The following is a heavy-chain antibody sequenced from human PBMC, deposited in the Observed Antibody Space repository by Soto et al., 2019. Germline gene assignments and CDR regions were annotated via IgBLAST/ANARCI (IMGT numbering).Heavy chain of an antibody. CDR1: GFTFSSYW. CDR3: ARVDSGWYGGVDY. CDR2: INSDGSST. Sequence: PGGSLRLSCAASGFTFSSYWMHWVRQAPGKGLVWVSRINSDGSSTSYADSVKGRFTISRDNAKNTLYLQMNSLRAEDTAVYYCARVDSGWYGGVDYWGQGTLVTVSS. J-gene: IGHJ4*02. V-gene: IGHV3-74*01. D-gene: IGHD6-19*01.